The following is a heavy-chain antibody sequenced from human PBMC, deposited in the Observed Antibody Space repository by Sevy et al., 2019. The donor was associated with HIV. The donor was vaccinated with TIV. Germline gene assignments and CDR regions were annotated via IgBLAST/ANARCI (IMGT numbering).Heavy chain of an antibody. CDR2: IFGSGGVI. V-gene: IGHV3-23*01. CDR3: AGGRYDSSGSFDAFDI. CDR1: GFTFNNYA. J-gene: IGHJ3*02. D-gene: IGHD3-22*01. Sequence: GGSLRLSCAASGFTFNNYAMNWVRQAPGKGLEWVSTIFGSGGVIYYADSVKGRFTISRDNSKNTLYLQMNSLRAEDTAVYYCAGGRYDSSGSFDAFDIWGQGTMVTVSS.